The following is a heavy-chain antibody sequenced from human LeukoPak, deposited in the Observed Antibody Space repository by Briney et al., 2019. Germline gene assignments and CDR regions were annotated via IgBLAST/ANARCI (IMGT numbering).Heavy chain of an antibody. CDR3: ARDRIPDNWFDP. CDR1: GGSFSGYY. D-gene: IGHD2-21*01. V-gene: IGHV4-34*01. CDR2: INHSGST. Sequence: SETLSLTCAVYGGSFSGYYWSWIRQPPGKGLEWIGEINHSGSTNYNPSLKSRVTISVDTSKNQFSLKLSSVTAADTAVYYCARDRIPDNWFDPWGQGTLVTVSS. J-gene: IGHJ5*02.